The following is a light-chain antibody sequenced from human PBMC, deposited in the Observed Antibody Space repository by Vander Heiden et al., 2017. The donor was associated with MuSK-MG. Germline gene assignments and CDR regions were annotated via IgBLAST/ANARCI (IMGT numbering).Light chain of an antibody. J-gene: IGKJ2*01. CDR1: QSISSY. V-gene: IGKV1-39*01. CDR3: QQSDSTPST. CDR2: AAS. Sequence: DIQMPQSPSSLSASVGDRVTITCRASQSISSYLNWYQQKPGKAPKLLIYAASSLQSGVPSRFSGSGSGTDFTLTISSLHPEDFATYYCQQSDSTPSTFGQGTKMEIK.